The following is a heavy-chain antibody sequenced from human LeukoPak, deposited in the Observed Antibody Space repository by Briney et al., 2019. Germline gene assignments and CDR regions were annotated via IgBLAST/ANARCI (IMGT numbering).Heavy chain of an antibody. J-gene: IGHJ5*01. CDR1: GFTYRDYY. Sequence: GGCLSLSCASSGFTYRDYYMSWIRQARGRGLEGVSYISSSSSYTNYADCVKGRFTISRDNAKNSLYLQMNGLRAEDTAVYYCARDNSSGSRGWFDPWGQGTMVTVSS. CDR3: ARDNSSGSRGWFDP. D-gene: IGHD6-19*01. V-gene: IGHV3-11*06. CDR2: ISSSSSYT.